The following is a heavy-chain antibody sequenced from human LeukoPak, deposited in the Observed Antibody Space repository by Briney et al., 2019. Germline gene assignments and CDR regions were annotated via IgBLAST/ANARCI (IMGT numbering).Heavy chain of an antibody. V-gene: IGHV4-59*01. CDR2: IYYSGST. Sequence: SETLSLTCTVSGGSISSYYWSWIRQPPGKGLEWIGYIYYSGSTNYNPSLKSRVTISVDTSKTQFSLKLSSVTAADTAVYYCAALQGGQQPFGRYYYYYYGMDVWGQGTTVTVSS. D-gene: IGHD6-13*01. CDR1: GGSISSYY. CDR3: AALQGGQQPFGRYYYYYYGMDV. J-gene: IGHJ6*02.